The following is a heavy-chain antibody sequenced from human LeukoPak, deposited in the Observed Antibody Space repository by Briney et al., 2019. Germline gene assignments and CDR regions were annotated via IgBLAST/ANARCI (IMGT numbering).Heavy chain of an antibody. Sequence: PGRSLRLSCAASGFTFSSYGMHWVRQAPGKGLEWVAVISYDGSNKYYADSVKGRFTISRDNAKNSLYLQMNSLRAEDTAVYYCARVTRMVYAITQARAFDIWGQGTMVTVSS. CDR1: GFTFSSYG. CDR3: ARVTRMVYAITQARAFDI. J-gene: IGHJ3*02. V-gene: IGHV3-30*03. D-gene: IGHD2-8*01. CDR2: ISYDGSNK.